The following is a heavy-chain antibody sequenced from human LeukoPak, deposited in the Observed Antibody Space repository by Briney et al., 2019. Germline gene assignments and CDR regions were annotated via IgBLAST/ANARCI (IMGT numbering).Heavy chain of an antibody. J-gene: IGHJ4*02. CDR2: INHSGST. Sequence: SETLSLTCAVCVGSFSGYYWSWIRQPPGKGLEWVGEINHSGSTNYNPSLKSRVTISVDTYKYQFSLKLSSVTAADTAVYYCASPLYSSGRDYWGQGTLVTVSS. CDR1: VGSFSGYY. D-gene: IGHD6-19*01. V-gene: IGHV4-34*01. CDR3: ASPLYSSGRDY.